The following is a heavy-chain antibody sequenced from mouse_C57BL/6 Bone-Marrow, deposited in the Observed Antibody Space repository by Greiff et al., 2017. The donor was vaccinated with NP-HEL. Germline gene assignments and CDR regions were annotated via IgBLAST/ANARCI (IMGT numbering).Heavy chain of an antibody. CDR2: IWRGGST. CDR3: AKKGGSKDWYFDV. Sequence: QVQLKESGPGLVQPSQSLSITCTVSGFSLTSYGVHWVRQSPGKGLEWLGVIWRGGSTDYNAAFMSRLSITKDNSKSQVFFKMNSLQADDTAIYYCAKKGGSKDWYFDVWGTGTTVTVSS. CDR1: GFSLTSYG. V-gene: IGHV2-5*01. J-gene: IGHJ1*03. D-gene: IGHD1-3*01.